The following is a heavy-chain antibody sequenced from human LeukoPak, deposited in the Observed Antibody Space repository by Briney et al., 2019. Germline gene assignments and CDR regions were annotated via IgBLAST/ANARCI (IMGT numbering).Heavy chain of an antibody. CDR2: ISGSGGST. J-gene: IGHJ3*02. Sequence: PGGSLTLSRAASGFTFSSYAMSWVRQAPGKGLEWVSAISGSGGSTYYADSVKGRFTISRDNSKNTLYLQMNSLRAEDTAVYYCASPTIFAVVIGAERAFDIWGQGKMVTVSS. CDR1: GFTFSSYA. D-gene: IGHD3-3*01. V-gene: IGHV3-23*01. CDR3: ASPTIFAVVIGAERAFDI.